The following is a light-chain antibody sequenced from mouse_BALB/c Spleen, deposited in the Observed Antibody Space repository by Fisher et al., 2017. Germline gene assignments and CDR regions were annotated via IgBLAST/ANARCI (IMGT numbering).Light chain of an antibody. CDR1: ESVDSYVNSF. Sequence: DIVMTQSPASLAVSLGQRATISCRASESVDSYVNSFMHLYQQKTGQPPKLLIYRASNLESGIPARFSGSGYRPDFTLTINPEEADDAATYYCQQNNEDPLTFGAGTKLELK. V-gene: IGKV3-5*01. CDR3: QQNNEDPLT. CDR2: RAS. J-gene: IGKJ5*01.